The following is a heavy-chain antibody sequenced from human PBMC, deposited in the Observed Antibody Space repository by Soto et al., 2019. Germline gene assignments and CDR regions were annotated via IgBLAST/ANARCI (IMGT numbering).Heavy chain of an antibody. Sequence: GGSLRLSCVASGFTFSSYWMNWVRQAPGKGLEWVADINPDGSEKYFVDSVMGRFTVSRDNAKNSLYLQMNSLRAEDTAVYYCLPSVFTFWGQGSMVIVSS. D-gene: IGHD3-22*01. V-gene: IGHV3-7*01. J-gene: IGHJ3*01. CDR3: LPSVFTF. CDR2: INPDGSEK. CDR1: GFTFSSYW.